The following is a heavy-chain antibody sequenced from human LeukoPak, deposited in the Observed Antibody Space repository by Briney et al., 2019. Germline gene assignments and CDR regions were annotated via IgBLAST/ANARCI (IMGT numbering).Heavy chain of an antibody. Sequence: ASVKVSCKASEYTFTGYYMHWVRQAPGQGLEWMGWINPNSGGTNYAQKFQGRVTMTRDTSISTAYMELSRLRSDDTAVYYCARSNRGYCSSTSCYAGVDYWGRGTLVTVSS. CDR3: ARSNRGYCSSTSCYAGVDY. CDR1: EYTFTGYY. D-gene: IGHD2-2*03. J-gene: IGHJ4*02. CDR2: INPNSGGT. V-gene: IGHV1-2*02.